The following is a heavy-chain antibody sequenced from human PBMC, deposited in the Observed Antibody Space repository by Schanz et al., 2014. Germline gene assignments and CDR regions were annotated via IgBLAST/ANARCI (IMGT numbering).Heavy chain of an antibody. Sequence: QVQLVESGGGVVQPGRSLRLSCAASGFMFSSYGMHWVRQAPGKGLEWVGVISYDGSKKSYADSVKGRFTISRDNSKNTLYLQMNSLRAEDTAIYYCAKDAPYPFDLWGRGTLITVSS. CDR1: GFMFSSYG. J-gene: IGHJ2*01. CDR2: ISYDGSKK. V-gene: IGHV3-30*18. CDR3: AKDAPYPFDL.